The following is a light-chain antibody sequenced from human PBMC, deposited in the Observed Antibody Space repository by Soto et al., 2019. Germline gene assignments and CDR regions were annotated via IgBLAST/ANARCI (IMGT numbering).Light chain of an antibody. CDR3: SSYVGSNNLL. CDR1: SSDVGAFDY. V-gene: IGLV2-8*01. Sequence: QSALTQPTSASGSPGQSVTISCTGTSSDVGAFDYVSWYQQHPGKAPTLMIYGVTKRPSGVPDRVSGSKSDNTASLTVSGLQAEDEADYYCSSYVGSNNLLFGGGTKLTVL. CDR2: GVT. J-gene: IGLJ2*01.